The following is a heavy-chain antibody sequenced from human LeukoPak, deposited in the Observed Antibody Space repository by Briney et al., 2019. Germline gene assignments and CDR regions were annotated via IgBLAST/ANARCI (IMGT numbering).Heavy chain of an antibody. Sequence: SETLSLTFTVPGGSISSSSYYWGWIRQPPGKGLEWIGSIYYSGSTYYNPSLKSRVTISVDTTKNQFSLKLSSVTAADTAVYYCARVGYGSGSTNAFDIWGQGTMVTVSS. V-gene: IGHV4-39*07. J-gene: IGHJ3*02. CDR3: ARVGYGSGSTNAFDI. CDR2: IYYSGST. CDR1: GGSISSSSYY. D-gene: IGHD3-10*01.